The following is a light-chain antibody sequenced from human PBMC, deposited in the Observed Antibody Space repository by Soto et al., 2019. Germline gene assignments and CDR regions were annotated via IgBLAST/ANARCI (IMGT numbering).Light chain of an antibody. J-gene: IGLJ1*01. CDR3: SSYSDCDTKI. CDR2: EVN. CDR1: SRDVGAYIY. Sequence: QSVLTQPASVSGSPGQSINISCDGTSRDVGAYIYVSWYQQYPGKAPKLIIYEVNNRPSGVSGRFSGSKSDTTAYLTISGLQAEDEADYYCSSYSDCDTKIFGTGTKVTVL. V-gene: IGLV2-14*03.